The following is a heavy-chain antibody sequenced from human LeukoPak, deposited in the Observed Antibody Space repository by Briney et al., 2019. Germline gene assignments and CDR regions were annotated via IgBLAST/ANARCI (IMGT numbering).Heavy chain of an antibody. CDR3: ARDPRNGDYEAGY. D-gene: IGHD4-17*01. J-gene: IGHJ4*02. V-gene: IGHV4-38-2*02. CDR2: IYHSGST. Sequence: SETLSLTCTVSGYSISSGYYWGWIRQPPGKGLEWIGSIYHSGSTYYNPSLRSRVTISVDTSKNQFSLKLSSVTAADTAVYYCARDPRNGDYEAGYWGQGTLVTVSS. CDR1: GYSISSGYY.